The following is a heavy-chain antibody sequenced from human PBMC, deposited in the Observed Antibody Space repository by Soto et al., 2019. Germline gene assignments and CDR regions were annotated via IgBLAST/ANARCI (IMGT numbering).Heavy chain of an antibody. J-gene: IGHJ1*01. D-gene: IGHD2-15*01. Sequence: ASVKVSCKASGYTFTSYYMHWVRQAPGQGLEWMGIINPSGGSTSYAQKFQGRVTMTRDNGKNSLYLQMNSLRAEDTAVYYCARDSCSGGSCYGVAYFQHWGQGTLVTVSS. CDR1: GYTFTSYY. CDR2: INPSGGST. V-gene: IGHV1-46*01. CDR3: ARDSCSGGSCYGVAYFQH.